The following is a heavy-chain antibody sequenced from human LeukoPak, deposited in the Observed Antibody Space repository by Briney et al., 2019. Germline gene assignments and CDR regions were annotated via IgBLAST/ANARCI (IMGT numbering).Heavy chain of an antibody. D-gene: IGHD6-19*01. CDR1: GGTFSSYA. CDR2: IIPIFGTA. J-gene: IGHJ5*02. V-gene: IGHV1-69*05. CDR3: ARASGWYVDNWFDP. Sequence: SVKVSCEASGGTFSSYAISWVRQAPGQGLEWMGRIIPIFGTANYAQKFQGRVTITTDESTSTAYMELSSLRSDDTAVYYCARASGWYVDNWFDPWGQGTLVTVSS.